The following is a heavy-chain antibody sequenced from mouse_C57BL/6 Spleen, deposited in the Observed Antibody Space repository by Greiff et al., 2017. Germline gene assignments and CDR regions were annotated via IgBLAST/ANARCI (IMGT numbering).Heavy chain of an antibody. CDR2: INPNNGGT. CDR3: ARGKYYGGYVDV. D-gene: IGHD1-1*01. CDR1: GYTFTDYN. Sequence: VQLQQSGPELVKPGASVKMSCKASGYTFTDYNMHWVKQSHGKSLEWIGYINPNNGGTSYNQKFKGKATLSVNKSSSTAYMELRSLTSEDSAVYYGARGKYYGGYVDVWGTGTTVTVSS. J-gene: IGHJ1*03. V-gene: IGHV1-22*01.